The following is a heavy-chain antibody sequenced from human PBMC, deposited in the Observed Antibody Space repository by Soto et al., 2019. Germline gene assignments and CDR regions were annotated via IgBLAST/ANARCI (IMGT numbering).Heavy chain of an antibody. V-gene: IGHV1-69*12. CDR1: GGTVSSYA. J-gene: IGHJ6*02. D-gene: IGHD6-13*01. CDR3: AGAPLADYYYYGMDV. Sequence: QVQLVQSGAEVKKPGNSVKVSCKASGGTVSSYAISWVRQAPGPGLEWMGGISPIFGTANYAHKLQGRVTTTADESTSRAYRELSSLRSEATAVYYCAGAPLADYYYYGMDVWGQGTTVTVSS. CDR2: ISPIFGTA.